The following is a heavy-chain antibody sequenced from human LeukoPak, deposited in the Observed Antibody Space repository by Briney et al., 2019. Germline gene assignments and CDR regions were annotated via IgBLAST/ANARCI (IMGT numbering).Heavy chain of an antibody. V-gene: IGHV4-34*01. CDR1: GGSFGGYY. CDR3: ARGQGSSMFQYYFDY. J-gene: IGHJ4*02. D-gene: IGHD6-13*01. Sequence: SETLSLTCAVYGGSFGGYYWSWIRQPPGKGLEWIGEINHSGSTNYNPSLKSRVTISVDTSKNQFSLKLSSVTAADTAVYYCARGQGSSMFQYYFDYWGQGTLVTVSS. CDR2: INHSGST.